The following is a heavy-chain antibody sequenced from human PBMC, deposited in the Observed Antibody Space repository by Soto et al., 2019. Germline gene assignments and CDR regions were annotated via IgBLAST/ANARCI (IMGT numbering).Heavy chain of an antibody. J-gene: IGHJ4*02. CDR2: IHYNGNT. D-gene: IGHD2-2*03. Sequence: SGTLSLTCAACGGSFSGSFWSWIWQPPGKGLEWIGNIHYNGNTKYSPSLKSRVTMSVDTSKNHFSLKLISVTTADTAVYFCAREGNLGRWIQPLDSWGQGTLVTVSS. CDR3: AREGNLGRWIQPLDS. CDR1: GGSFSGSF. V-gene: IGHV4-59*01.